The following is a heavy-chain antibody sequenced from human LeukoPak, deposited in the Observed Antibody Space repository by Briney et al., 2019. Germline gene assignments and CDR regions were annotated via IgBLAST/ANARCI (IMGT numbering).Heavy chain of an antibody. CDR1: GFTFSSYA. D-gene: IGHD2-8*01. CDR2: ISGSGGST. J-gene: IGHJ4*02. Sequence: GGSLRLSCAASGFTFSSYAMSWVRQAPGKGLEWVSAISGSGGSTYYADSVKGRFTISRDNSKNTLYLQMNSLRAEDTAVYYCAKAILSTNGVCYYFDYWGQGTLVTVSS. CDR3: AKAILSTNGVCYYFDY. V-gene: IGHV3-23*01.